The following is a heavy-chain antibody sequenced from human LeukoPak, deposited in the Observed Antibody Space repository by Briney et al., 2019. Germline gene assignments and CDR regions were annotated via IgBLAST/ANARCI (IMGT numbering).Heavy chain of an antibody. CDR2: MNPNSGNK. J-gene: IGHJ6*03. D-gene: IGHD6-13*01. V-gene: IGHV1-8*01. CDR3: ARAGIAAAGIDNYYYYYMDV. CDR1: GYTFTSYD. Sequence: ASVKVSCKASGYTFTSYDINWVRQATGQGLEWMGWMNPNSGNKGYAQKFQGRVTMTRNTSISTAYMEVSSLRSEDTAVYYCARAGIAAAGIDNYYYYYMDVWGKGTTVTISS.